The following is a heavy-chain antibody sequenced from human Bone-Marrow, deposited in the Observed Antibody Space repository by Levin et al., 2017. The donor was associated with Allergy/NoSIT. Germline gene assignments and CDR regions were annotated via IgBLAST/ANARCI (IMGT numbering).Heavy chain of an antibody. V-gene: IGHV3-9*01. CDR2: ISWNSGSM. CDR1: GFTFDYYV. D-gene: IGHD6-19*01. J-gene: IGHJ4*02. CDR3: VKAMYSSGWYDFDS. Sequence: HPGGSLRLSCSASGFTFDYYVMHWVRQAPGKGLEWVSGISWNSGSMGYADSVKGRFTISRDNAKNSLYLQMNSLRAEDTALYYCVKAMYSSGWYDFDSWGQGTLVTVSS.